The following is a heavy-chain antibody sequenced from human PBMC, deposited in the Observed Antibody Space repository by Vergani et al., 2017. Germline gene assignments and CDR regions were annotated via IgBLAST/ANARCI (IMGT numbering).Heavy chain of an antibody. CDR3: AKEGEWELLDY. V-gene: IGHV3-9*01. J-gene: IGHJ4*02. CDR1: GFTFDAYA. CDR2: ISWNSGSI. D-gene: IGHD1-26*01. Sequence: EVQLVESGGGLVQPGRSLRLSCAASGFTFDAYAMHWVRQAPGKGLEWVSGISWNSGSIGYADSVKGRFTISRDNAKNSLYLQMNSLRAEDTALYYCAKEGEWELLDYWGQGTLVTVSS.